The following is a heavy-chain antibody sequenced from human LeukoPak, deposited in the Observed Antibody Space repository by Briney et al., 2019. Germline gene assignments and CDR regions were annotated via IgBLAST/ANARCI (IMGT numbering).Heavy chain of an antibody. CDR1: GYXFTDYY. CDR2: INPNSGGT. D-gene: IGHD2-2*01. J-gene: IGHJ4*02. V-gene: IGHV1-2*02. CDR3: ARGGSDQLLPFDY. Sequence: ASVTVSCKASGYXFTDYYIHWVRQAPGQGLEWMGWINPNSGGTNYAQKFQGRVTMTRDTSISTAYMELSRLTSDDTTIYYCARGGSDQLLPFDYWGQGTLVTVSS.